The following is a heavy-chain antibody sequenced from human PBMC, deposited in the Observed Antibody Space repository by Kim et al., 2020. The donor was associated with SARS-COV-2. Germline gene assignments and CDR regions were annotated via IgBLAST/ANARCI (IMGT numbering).Heavy chain of an antibody. V-gene: IGHV3-43D*03. CDR3: GKDTTRSSAWSWLDS. J-gene: IGHJ5*01. CDR1: GFSFGDFA. D-gene: IGHD2-2*01. CDR2: ITWDGSNT. Sequence: GGSLRLSCAASGFSFGDFAIHWVRQAPGKGLEWVSLITWDGSNTHYIDSVKGRFTITRDNIQDSVFLEMNDLREGDTALYFCGKDTTRSSAWSWLDSWG.